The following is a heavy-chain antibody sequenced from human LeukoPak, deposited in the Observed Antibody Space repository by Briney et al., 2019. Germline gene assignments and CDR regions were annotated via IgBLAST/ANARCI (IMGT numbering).Heavy chain of an antibody. V-gene: IGHV4-59*01. D-gene: IGHD3-10*01. Sequence: SETLSLTCTVSGGSISSYYWSWIRQPPGKGLEWIGYIYYSGSTNYNPSLKSQVTISVDTSKNQFSLKLSSVTAADTAVYYCARDTYGSGSYYNGPYYYGMDVWGQGTTVTVSS. J-gene: IGHJ6*02. CDR1: GGSISSYY. CDR3: ARDTYGSGSYYNGPYYYGMDV. CDR2: IYYSGST.